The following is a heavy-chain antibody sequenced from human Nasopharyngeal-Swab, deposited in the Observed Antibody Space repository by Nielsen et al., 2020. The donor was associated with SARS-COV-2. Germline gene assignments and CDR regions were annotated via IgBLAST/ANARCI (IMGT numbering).Heavy chain of an antibody. CDR2: IKQDGSEK. V-gene: IGHV3-7*05. Sequence: VRQMPGKGLEWVANIKQDGSEKYYVDSVKGRFTISRDNAKNSLYLQMNSLRAEGTAVYYCARDSTYYYYYGMDVWGQGTTVTVSS. J-gene: IGHJ6*02. CDR3: ARDSTYYYYYGMDV.